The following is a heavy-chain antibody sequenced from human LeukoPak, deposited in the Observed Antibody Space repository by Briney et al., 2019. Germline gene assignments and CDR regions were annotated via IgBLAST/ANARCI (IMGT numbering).Heavy chain of an antibody. CDR1: GDSVSSNNAA. CDR3: ALGAAGTYNH. V-gene: IGHV6-1*01. D-gene: IGHD6-13*01. Sequence: SQTLSVTCVISGDSVSSNNAAWNWIRQSPSRGLEWLGRTYYRSNWYNDYAASVKSRITIKPDTSKNQFSLQLNSVTPEDTAVYYCALGAAGTYNHWGQGTLVTVSS. CDR2: TYYRSNWYN. J-gene: IGHJ5*02.